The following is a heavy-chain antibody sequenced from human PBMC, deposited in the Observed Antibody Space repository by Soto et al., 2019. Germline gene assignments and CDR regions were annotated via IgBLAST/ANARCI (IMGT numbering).Heavy chain of an antibody. CDR1: GFTFTSYA. V-gene: IGHV3-30-3*01. CDR2: ISYDESNK. D-gene: IGHD1-26*01. J-gene: IGHJ4*02. Sequence: QVQLVESGGGVVQPGRSLRLSCAASGFTFTSYAMHWVRQAPGKGLEWVAVISYDESNKYYADSVKGRFTISRDNSKNTLYLRMNTLSAEDTAVYYCARDIGPERYFDYWGQGTLVAVSS. CDR3: ARDIGPERYFDY.